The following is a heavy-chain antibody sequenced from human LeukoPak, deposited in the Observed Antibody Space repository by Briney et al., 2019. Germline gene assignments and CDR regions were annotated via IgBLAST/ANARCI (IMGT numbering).Heavy chain of an antibody. CDR1: GYTFTSYG. V-gene: IGHV1-18*01. Sequence: ASVKVSCKASGYTFTSYGISWVRQAPGQGLEWMGWISAYNGNTNYAQKLQGRVTMTTDTSTSTAYMELRSLRSDDTAVYYCARESKDSSGYLTHAFDIWGQGTMVTVSS. D-gene: IGHD3-22*01. J-gene: IGHJ3*02. CDR3: ARESKDSSGYLTHAFDI. CDR2: ISAYNGNT.